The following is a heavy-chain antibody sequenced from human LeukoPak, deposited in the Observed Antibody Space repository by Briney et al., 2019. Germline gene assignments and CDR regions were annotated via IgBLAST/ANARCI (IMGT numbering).Heavy chain of an antibody. CDR1: GFTFSSYW. V-gene: IGHV3-74*01. J-gene: IGHJ6*03. Sequence: QPGGSLRLSCAASGFTFSSYWMHWVRRAPGKGLVWVSRINSDGSSTSYADSVKGRFTISRDNAKNTLYLQMNSLRAEDTAVYYCARGTDYYYYYYMDVWGKGTTVTVSS. CDR2: INSDGSST. CDR3: ARGTDYYYYYYMDV.